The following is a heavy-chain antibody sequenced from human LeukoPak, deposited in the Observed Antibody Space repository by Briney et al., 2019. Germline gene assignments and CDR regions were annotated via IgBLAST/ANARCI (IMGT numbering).Heavy chain of an antibody. J-gene: IGHJ4*02. Sequence: ASVKVSCKVSGYTLTELSMHWVRQAPGKGLEWMGGFDPEDGETIYAQKFQGRVTMTEDTSTDTACMELSSLRSEDTAVYYCATVVVATFRDYYFDYWGQGTLVTVSS. CDR2: FDPEDGET. CDR1: GYTLTELS. D-gene: IGHD2-2*01. V-gene: IGHV1-24*01. CDR3: ATVVVATFRDYYFDY.